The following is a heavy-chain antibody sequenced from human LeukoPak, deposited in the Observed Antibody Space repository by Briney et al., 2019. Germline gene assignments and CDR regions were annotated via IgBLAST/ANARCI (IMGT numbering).Heavy chain of an antibody. CDR3: STSGVQLQRLYDYYYAMDV. D-gene: IGHD1-1*01. CDR2: IKSKTAGGTS. V-gene: IGHV3-15*01. Sequence: GGSLRLSCAASGLNFNNAWMSWVRQAPGKGLEWVGRIKSKTAGGTSEYAAPVKGRFTISRDDSKNTLYLQMNSLKTEDTAVYYCSTSGVQLQRLYDYYYAMDVWGQGTTVTVSS. CDR1: GLNFNNAW. J-gene: IGHJ6*02.